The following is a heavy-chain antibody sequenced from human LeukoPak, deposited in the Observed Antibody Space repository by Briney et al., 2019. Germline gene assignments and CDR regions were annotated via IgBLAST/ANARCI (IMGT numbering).Heavy chain of an antibody. D-gene: IGHD3-10*01. Sequence: GGSLRLSCAASVFTFSDYYMSWIRQAPGKGLEWVSYISKSGTSTKYADSVKGRFSISRDNAKQSLYLQLTSLTAEDTAVYYCARVRSSGSPLDYWGQGTLVTVSS. V-gene: IGHV3-11*05. CDR3: ARVRSSGSPLDY. CDR1: VFTFSDYY. J-gene: IGHJ4*02. CDR2: ISKSGTST.